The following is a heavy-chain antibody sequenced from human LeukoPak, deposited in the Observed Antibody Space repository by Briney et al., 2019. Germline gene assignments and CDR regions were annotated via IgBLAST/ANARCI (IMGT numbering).Heavy chain of an antibody. CDR2: INSDGSAT. V-gene: IGHV3-74*01. CDR1: GFAFSRNW. Sequence: PGGSLRLSCAASGFAFSRNWMHWVRQAPGNGLVWVSRINSDGSATHYADSVKGRFTVSRDNVKNTLYLQMNSLRAEDTAVYYCATDPDSGGWSTFDYWGQGTLVTVSS. D-gene: IGHD6-19*01. CDR3: ATDPDSGGWSTFDY. J-gene: IGHJ4*02.